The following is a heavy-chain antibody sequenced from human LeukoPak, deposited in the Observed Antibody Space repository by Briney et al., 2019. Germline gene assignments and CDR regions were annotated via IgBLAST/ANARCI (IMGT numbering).Heavy chain of an antibody. V-gene: IGHV4-4*07. CDR1: GGSISSYY. CDR2: IYTSGST. D-gene: IGHD3-10*01. J-gene: IGHJ4*02. Sequence: NPSETLSLTCTVSGGSISSYYWSWIRQPAGKGLEWIGRIYTSGSTNYNPSLKSRVTMSVDTSKNQFSLKLSSVTAADTAVYYCARHKYYYGSGSYYLGRYFDYWGQGTLVTVSS. CDR3: ARHKYYYGSGSYYLGRYFDY.